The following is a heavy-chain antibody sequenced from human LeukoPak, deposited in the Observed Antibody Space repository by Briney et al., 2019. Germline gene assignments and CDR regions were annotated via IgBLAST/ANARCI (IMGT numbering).Heavy chain of an antibody. CDR1: GGSISSYY. V-gene: IGHV4-59*01. J-gene: IGHJ4*02. CDR2: IYYSGST. D-gene: IGHD6-6*01. CDR3: AREGIAARPWGNFDC. Sequence: SETLSLTCTVSGGSISSYYWSWIRQPPGKGLEWIGYIYYSGSTNYNPSLKSRVTISVDTSKNQFSLKLSSVTAADTAVYYCAREGIAARPWGNFDCWGQGTLVTVCS.